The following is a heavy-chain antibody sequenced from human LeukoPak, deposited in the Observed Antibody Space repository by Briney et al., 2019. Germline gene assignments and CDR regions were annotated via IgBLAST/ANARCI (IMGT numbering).Heavy chain of an antibody. CDR1: GFTFSSYA. Sequence: GGSLRLSCAASGFTFSSYAMHWVRQAPGKGLEWVAVISYDGSNKYYADSVKGRLTISRDNSKNTLYLQMNSLRAEDTAVYYCARDPATHHPDTASDYWGQGTLVTVSS. D-gene: IGHD5-18*01. CDR2: ISYDGSNK. J-gene: IGHJ4*02. CDR3: ARDPATHHPDTASDY. V-gene: IGHV3-30-3*01.